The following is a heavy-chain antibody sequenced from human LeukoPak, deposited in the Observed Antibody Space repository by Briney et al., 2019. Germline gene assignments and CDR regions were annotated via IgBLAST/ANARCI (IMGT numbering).Heavy chain of an antibody. CDR2: ISGSGGST. V-gene: IGHV3-23*01. J-gene: IGHJ5*02. CDR1: GFTFSSYA. Sequence: PGGSLRLSCAASGFTFSSYAMSWVRQAPGKGLEWVSAISGSGGSTYYADSVKGRFTISRDNSKNTLYLQMNSLRAEDTAVYYCAREYYDILTGFWDSSGYTNWFDPWGQGTLVTVSS. D-gene: IGHD3-9*01. CDR3: AREYYDILTGFWDSSGYTNWFDP.